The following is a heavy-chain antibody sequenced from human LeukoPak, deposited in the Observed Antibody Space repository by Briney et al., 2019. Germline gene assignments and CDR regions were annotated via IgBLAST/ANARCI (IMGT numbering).Heavy chain of an antibody. D-gene: IGHD3-22*01. J-gene: IGHJ3*02. CDR3: ARGYYDSRGYSNTFDI. V-gene: IGHV4-59*01. CDR1: GASISSSY. CDR2: INYSGNT. Sequence: PSETLSLTCAVSGASISSSYWSWIRQPPGKGLEWIGYINYSGNTKYNPSLESRVTISVDASNNQFSLRLSSVTAADTAFYYCARGYYDSRGYSNTFDIWGQGTLVIVSS.